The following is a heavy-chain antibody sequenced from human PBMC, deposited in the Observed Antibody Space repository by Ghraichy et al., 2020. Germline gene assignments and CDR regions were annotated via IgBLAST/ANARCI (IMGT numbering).Heavy chain of an antibody. J-gene: IGHJ4*02. CDR1: GFTFGSYA. D-gene: IGHD5/OR15-5a*01. Sequence: GGSLRLSCSASGFTFGSYAMNWVRQAPGKGLEWVSGISGTGGTIFYAASVKGRFTVSRDNSKGALYLQMTSLTSDDTALYYCAKVRTVSFVPFDYWGQGVLVTVSS. V-gene: IGHV3-23*01. CDR2: ISGTGGTI. CDR3: AKVRTVSFVPFDY.